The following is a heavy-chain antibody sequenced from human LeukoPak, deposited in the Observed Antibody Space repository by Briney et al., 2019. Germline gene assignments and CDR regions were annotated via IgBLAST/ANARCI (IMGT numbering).Heavy chain of an antibody. Sequence: GASVKVSCKASGYTFTSYDINWVRQATGQGLEWMGWMNPNSSNTGYAQKFQGRVTMTRITSISTAYMELSSLRSEDTAVYYCARGSLRVDIVVVPAASNGFDPWGQGTLVTVSS. CDR3: ARGSLRVDIVVVPAASNGFDP. CDR1: GYTFTSYD. D-gene: IGHD2-2*03. CDR2: MNPNSSNT. V-gene: IGHV1-8*01. J-gene: IGHJ5*02.